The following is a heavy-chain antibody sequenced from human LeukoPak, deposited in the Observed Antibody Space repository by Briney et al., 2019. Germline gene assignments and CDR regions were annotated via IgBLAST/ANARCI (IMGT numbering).Heavy chain of an antibody. CDR2: IYYSGST. CDR3: ARVAYSGYDYCLDY. CDR1: GGSISSYY. V-gene: IGHV4-59*01. J-gene: IGHJ4*02. D-gene: IGHD5-12*01. Sequence: PSETLSLTCTVSGGSISSYYWSWIRQPPGKGLEWIGYIYYSGSTNYNPSLKSRVTISVDTSKNQFSLKLSSVTAADTAVYYCARVAYSGYDYCLDYWGQGTLVTVSS.